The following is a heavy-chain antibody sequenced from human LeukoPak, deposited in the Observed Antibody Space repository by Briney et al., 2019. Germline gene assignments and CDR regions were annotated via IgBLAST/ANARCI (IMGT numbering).Heavy chain of an antibody. CDR2: IYYSGST. V-gene: IGHV4-31*11. CDR3: ARRLVRGTTLWDY. CDR1: GGSFSGYY. J-gene: IGHJ4*02. D-gene: IGHD1-7*01. Sequence: PSETLSLTCAVYGGSFSGYYWSWIRQHPGKGLEWIGYIYYSGSTYYNPSLKSRVTISVDTSKNQFSLKLSSVTAADTAVYYCARRLVRGTTLWDYWGQGTLVTVSS.